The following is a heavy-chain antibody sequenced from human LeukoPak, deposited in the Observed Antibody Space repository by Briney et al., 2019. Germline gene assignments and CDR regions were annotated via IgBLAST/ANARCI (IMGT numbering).Heavy chain of an antibody. V-gene: IGHV3-23*01. Sequence: GGSLRLSCVASGFTYSNYAMTWVRQAPGKGLEWVSAISSNDHATYYADSLHSRFTISRDNPKNTLYLQMNSLRVEDTALYYCAKESNPLDVWGKGTTVTVSS. CDR3: AKESNPLDV. CDR2: ISSNDHAT. CDR1: GFTYSNYA. D-gene: IGHD2/OR15-2a*01. J-gene: IGHJ6*04.